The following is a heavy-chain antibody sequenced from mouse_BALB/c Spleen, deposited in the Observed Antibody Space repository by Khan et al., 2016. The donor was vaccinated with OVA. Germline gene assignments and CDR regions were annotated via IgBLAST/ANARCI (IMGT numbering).Heavy chain of an antibody. D-gene: IGHD1-2*01. CDR1: NYSFTDYT. Sequence: EVQLQQSGPELVKPGDSMKISCKASNYSFTDYTMNWVKQSHGKNLEWIGLINPYNGGSNYNQKFKGKATLTVDKSSSTAYMEILSLTSEDSAVYYCTRAGYGGFAYWGQGTLVTVSA. CDR2: INPYNGGS. V-gene: IGHV1-18*01. J-gene: IGHJ3*01. CDR3: TRAGYGGFAY.